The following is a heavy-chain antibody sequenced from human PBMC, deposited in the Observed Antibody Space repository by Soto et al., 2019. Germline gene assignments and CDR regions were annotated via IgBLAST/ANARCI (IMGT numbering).Heavy chain of an antibody. CDR2: ISGSGGST. CDR1: GFTFSSYA. J-gene: IGHJ6*03. Sequence: GGSLRLSCAASGFTFSSYAMSWVRQAPGKGLEWVSAISGSGGSTYYADSVKGRFTISRDNSKNTLYLQMNSLRAEDTAVYYCAKDDNYYYGSGSYYNPLYYYYMDVWGKGTTVTVSS. CDR3: AKDDNYYYGSGSYYNPLYYYYMDV. V-gene: IGHV3-23*01. D-gene: IGHD3-10*01.